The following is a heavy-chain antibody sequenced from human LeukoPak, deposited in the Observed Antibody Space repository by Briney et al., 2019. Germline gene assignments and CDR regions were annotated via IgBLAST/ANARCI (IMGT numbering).Heavy chain of an antibody. CDR1: GYTFTSYG. Sequence: ASVKVSCKASGYTFTSYGISWVRQAPGQGLEWMGWISAYNGNTNYAQKLQGRVTMTTDTSTSTAYMELRSLRSDDTAVYYCARSSIMITFGGVIVMYYFDYWGQGTLVTVSS. V-gene: IGHV1-18*01. J-gene: IGHJ4*02. CDR3: ARSSIMITFGGVIVMYYFDY. CDR2: ISAYNGNT. D-gene: IGHD3-16*02.